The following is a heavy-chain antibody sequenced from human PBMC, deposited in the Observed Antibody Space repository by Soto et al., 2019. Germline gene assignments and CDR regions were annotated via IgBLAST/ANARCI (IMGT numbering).Heavy chain of an antibody. CDR1: GFTFSSYD. CDR2: IGTAGDT. V-gene: IGHV3-13*04. J-gene: IGHJ6*02. D-gene: IGHD2-21*01. CDR3: ARSPPGGDHYYYGKDV. Sequence: GGSLRLSCAASGFTFSSYDMQWVRQATGKGLEWVSAIGTAGDTYYPGSVKGRFTISRENAKNSLYLQMNSLRAGDTAVYYCARSPPGGDHYYYGKDVWGQGNTVTVSS.